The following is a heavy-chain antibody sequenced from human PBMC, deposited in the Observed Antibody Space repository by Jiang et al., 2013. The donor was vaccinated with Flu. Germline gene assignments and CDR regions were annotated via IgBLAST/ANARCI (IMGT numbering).Heavy chain of an antibody. D-gene: IGHD2-21*02. CDR2: INPSGGST. J-gene: IGHJ4*02. Sequence: GYTFTSYYMHWVRQAPGQGLEWMGIINPSGGSTSYAQKFQGRVTMTRDTSTSTVYMELSSLRSEDTAVYYCARDGAYCGGDCYLAYWGQGTLVTVSS. CDR3: ARDGAYCGGDCYLAY. CDR1: GYTFTSYY. V-gene: IGHV1-46*01.